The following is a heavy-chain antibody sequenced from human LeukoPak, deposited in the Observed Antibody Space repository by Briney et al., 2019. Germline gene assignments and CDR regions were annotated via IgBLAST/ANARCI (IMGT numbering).Heavy chain of an antibody. D-gene: IGHD3-22*01. V-gene: IGHV4-4*07. CDR3: ARVIYDSSGYDAFDI. CDR2: IYTSGST. CDR1: GGSISSYY. J-gene: IGHJ3*02. Sequence: PSETLFLTCTVSGGSISSYYWSWIRQPAGKGRDWIGRIYTSGSTNYNPSLKSRVTISVDKSKNQLALKLSSVTAADTAVYYCARVIYDSSGYDAFDIWGQGTMVTVSS.